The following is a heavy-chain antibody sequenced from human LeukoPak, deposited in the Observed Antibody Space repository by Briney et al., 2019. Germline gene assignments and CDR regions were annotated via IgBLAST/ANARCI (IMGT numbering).Heavy chain of an antibody. V-gene: IGHV4-59*01. J-gene: IGHJ5*02. CDR3: ARDSSSGYYYWFDP. D-gene: IGHD3-22*01. Sequence: SETLSLTCTVSGGSISSYPWSWIRQPPGKGLEWIGYIYYSGSTNYNPSLKSRVTISVDTSKNQFSLKLSSVTAAYTAVYYCARDSSSGYYYWFDPWGQGALVTVSS. CDR2: IYYSGST. CDR1: GGSISSYP.